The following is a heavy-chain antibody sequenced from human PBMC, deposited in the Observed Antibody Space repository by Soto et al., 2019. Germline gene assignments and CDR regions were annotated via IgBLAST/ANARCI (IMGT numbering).Heavy chain of an antibody. CDR3: ARGPRNWGVDY. CDR2: ISAYNGNT. Sequence: GASVKVSCKASGYTFTSCGISWVRQAPGQGLEWMGWISAYNGNTNYAQKLQGRVTMTRDTSKSTAFMELSSLRSEDTAVYYCARGPRNWGVDYWGQGTLVTVSS. D-gene: IGHD7-27*01. J-gene: IGHJ4*02. CDR1: GYTFTSCG. V-gene: IGHV1-18*01.